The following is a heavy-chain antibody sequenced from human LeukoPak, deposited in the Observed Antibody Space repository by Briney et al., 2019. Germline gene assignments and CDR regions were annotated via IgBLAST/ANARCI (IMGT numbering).Heavy chain of an antibody. CDR2: ISSNGGST. V-gene: IGHV3-64*01. CDR3: ARVLNYYDSSGYYSSY. D-gene: IGHD3-22*01. J-gene: IGHJ4*02. Sequence: PGGSLRLSCAASGFTFSSSVMYWVRQAPGKGLEYVSSISSNGGSTYYANSVKGRFTISRDNSKNTLYLQMNSLRAEDTAVYYCARVLNYYDSSGYYSSYWGQGTLSPSPQ. CDR1: GFTFSSSV.